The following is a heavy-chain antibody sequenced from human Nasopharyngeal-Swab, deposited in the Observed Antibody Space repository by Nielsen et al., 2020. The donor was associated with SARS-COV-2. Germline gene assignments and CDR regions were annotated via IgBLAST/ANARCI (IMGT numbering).Heavy chain of an antibody. CDR3: ARISDVDGSAEADLYFDF. CDR1: GFSLNTYKMS. V-gene: IGHV2-70*01. D-gene: IGHD6-13*01. Sequence: SGPTLVKPPQTLTLTCTFSGFSLNTYKMSVSWIRQPPGKALEWLALIDWDDDKYYSTSLKTRLTISKDPSKNQVVLTLTNVDPVDTATYYCARISDVDGSAEADLYFDFWGQGTLVTVSS. CDR2: IDWDDDK. J-gene: IGHJ4*02.